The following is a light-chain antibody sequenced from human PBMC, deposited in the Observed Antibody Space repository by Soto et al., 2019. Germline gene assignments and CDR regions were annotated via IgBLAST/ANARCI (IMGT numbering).Light chain of an antibody. CDR3: QQYDSLWT. CDR2: DAS. Sequence: DIQMTQSPSTLSASVGDRVTITCRASQSISGYLAWYQQRPGKAPQLPIYDASSLQTGVPSRFSGSGSGTEFTLTISSLQPDDFATYYCQQYDSLWTFGQGTKVDIK. V-gene: IGKV1-5*01. CDR1: QSISGY. J-gene: IGKJ1*01.